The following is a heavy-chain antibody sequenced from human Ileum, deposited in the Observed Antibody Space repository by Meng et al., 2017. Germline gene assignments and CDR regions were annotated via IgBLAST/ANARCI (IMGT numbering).Heavy chain of an antibody. CDR3: ARDHWGSLDY. J-gene: IGHJ4*02. Sequence: VHQQESVPGLYRPSETLPLCSSVSGGSGSTSYYRWGCIRQPPGKGLEWIGYAGTNYNPSLKSRVTISVDTSKRQFSLKLTSVTAADTAVYYCARDHWGSLDYWGQGILVTVSS. CDR2: AGT. D-gene: IGHD7-27*01. V-gene: IGHV4-61*01. CDR1: GGSGSTSYYR.